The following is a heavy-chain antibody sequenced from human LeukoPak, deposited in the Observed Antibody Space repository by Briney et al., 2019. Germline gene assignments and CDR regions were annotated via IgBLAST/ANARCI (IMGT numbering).Heavy chain of an antibody. D-gene: IGHD6-13*01. V-gene: IGHV3-21*01. CDR1: GFTFSSYS. J-gene: IGHJ3*02. CDR3: ARDLSIAAAGTSALDI. CDR2: ISSSSSYI. Sequence: PGGSLRLSCAASGFTFSSYSMNWVRQAPGKGLEWVSSISSSSSYIYYADSVKGRFTISRDNAKNSLYLQMNSLRAEDTAVYYCARDLSIAAAGTSALDIWGQGTMVTVSS.